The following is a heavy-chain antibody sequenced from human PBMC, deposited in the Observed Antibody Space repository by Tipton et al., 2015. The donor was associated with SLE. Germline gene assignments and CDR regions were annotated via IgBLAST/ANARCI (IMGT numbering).Heavy chain of an antibody. CDR1: GGSISSYY. D-gene: IGHD2-15*01. J-gene: IGHJ3*02. CDR3: ARGGGFDAFDI. Sequence: TLSLTCTVSGGSISSYYWSWMRQPPGKGLEWIGYIYYSGSTNYNPSLKSRVTISLDTSKNQFSLQLSSVTAADTAVYYCARGGGFDAFDIWGQGTMVTVSS. V-gene: IGHV4-59*01. CDR2: IYYSGST.